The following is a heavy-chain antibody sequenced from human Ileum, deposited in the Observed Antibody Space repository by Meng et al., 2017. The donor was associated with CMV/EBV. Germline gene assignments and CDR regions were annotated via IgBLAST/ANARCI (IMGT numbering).Heavy chain of an antibody. D-gene: IGHD1-1*01. Sequence: EVQLVESGGXLVKPGXSLRLSXVXSGFRFNTYSMNWVRQAPGKGLEWVSGIGPTSGYTYYADSVQGRFTISRDNAKNSVYLQMDSLRAEDTAVYYCARDLAVLTTLHYYGMDVWGQGTTVTVSS. V-gene: IGHV3-21*06. CDR1: GFRFNTYS. J-gene: IGHJ6*02. CDR3: ARDLAVLTTLHYYGMDV. CDR2: IGPTSGYT.